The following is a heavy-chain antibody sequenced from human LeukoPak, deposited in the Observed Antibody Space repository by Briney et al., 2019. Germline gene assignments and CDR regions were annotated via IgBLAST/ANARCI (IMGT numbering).Heavy chain of an antibody. Sequence: GGSLRLSCAASGFSFSTYWMTWVRQSPGKGPEWVANIKQDESETYTVDSVKGRFTISRDNAKNSVYLHMNSLRAEDTALYYCARLSAYYYGSFFYYYMDVWGKGTTVTVSS. CDR1: GFSFSTYW. CDR2: IKQDESET. V-gene: IGHV3-7*01. CDR3: ARLSAYYYGSFFYYYMDV. J-gene: IGHJ6*03. D-gene: IGHD3-10*01.